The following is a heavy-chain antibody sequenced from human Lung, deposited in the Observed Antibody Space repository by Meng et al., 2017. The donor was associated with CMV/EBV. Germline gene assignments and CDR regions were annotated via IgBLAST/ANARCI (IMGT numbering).Heavy chain of an antibody. V-gene: IGHV3-48*04. CDR1: GFTFSSYS. CDR2: ISSSSSTI. CDR3: ARKVPFDY. Sequence: EXXKISCAASGFTFSSYSMNWVRQAPGKGLEWVSYISSSSSTIYYADSVKGRFTISRDNAKNSLYLQMNSLRAEDTAVYYCARKVPFDYLGQGPLVTVSS. J-gene: IGHJ4*02.